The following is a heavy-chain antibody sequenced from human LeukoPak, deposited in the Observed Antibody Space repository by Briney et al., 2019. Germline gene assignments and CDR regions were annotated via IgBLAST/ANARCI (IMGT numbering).Heavy chain of an antibody. Sequence: GRSLRLSCAASGFTFSSYGMHWVRQAPGKGLEWMAVIWFDGSNKYYADSAKGRFTISRDNSENTLYLQMNSLRAEDTAVYYCARDPPLRPGYYYYGMDVWGRGTTVTVSS. V-gene: IGHV3-33*01. CDR1: GFTFSSYG. J-gene: IGHJ6*02. D-gene: IGHD4-17*01. CDR2: IWFDGSNK. CDR3: ARDPPLRPGYYYYGMDV.